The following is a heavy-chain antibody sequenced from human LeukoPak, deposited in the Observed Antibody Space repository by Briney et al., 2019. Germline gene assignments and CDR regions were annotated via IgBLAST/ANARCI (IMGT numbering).Heavy chain of an antibody. CDR1: GYTFTSYG. D-gene: IGHD2-2*01. J-gene: IGHJ4*02. V-gene: IGHV1-18*01. CDR2: ISAYNGNT. CDR3: ARDQDILVVPAAIPFDY. Sequence: ASVKVSCKASGYTFTSYGISWVRQAPGQGLEWMGWISAYNGNTNYAQKLQGRVTMTTDTSTSTAYMELRSLKSDDTAVYYCARDQDILVVPAAIPFDYWGQGTLVTVSS.